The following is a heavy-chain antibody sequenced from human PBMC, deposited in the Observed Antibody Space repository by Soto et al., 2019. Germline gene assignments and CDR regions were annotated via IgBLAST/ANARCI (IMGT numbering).Heavy chain of an antibody. V-gene: IGHV1-69*02. J-gene: IGHJ4*02. Sequence: ASVKVSCKASGGTFSSYTISWVRQAPGQGLEWMGRIIPILGIANYAQKFQGRVTITADKSTSTAYMELSSLRSEDTAVYYCARGTIVPWYSSSSVGDIDYWGQGTLVTVSS. CDR3: ARGTIVPWYSSSSVGDIDY. CDR1: GGTFSSYT. D-gene: IGHD6-6*01. CDR2: IIPILGIA.